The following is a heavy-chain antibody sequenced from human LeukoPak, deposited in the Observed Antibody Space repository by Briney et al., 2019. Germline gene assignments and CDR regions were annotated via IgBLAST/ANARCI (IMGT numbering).Heavy chain of an antibody. Sequence: SETLSLTCTVSGGSISSYYWSWIRQPPGKGLEWIGYIYYSESTNYNPSLKSRVTISVDTSKNQFSLKLSSVTAADTAVYYCARDRGPVRYWGQGTLVTVSS. CDR2: IYYSEST. D-gene: IGHD3-10*01. CDR3: ARDRGPVRY. J-gene: IGHJ4*02. CDR1: GGSISSYY. V-gene: IGHV4-59*01.